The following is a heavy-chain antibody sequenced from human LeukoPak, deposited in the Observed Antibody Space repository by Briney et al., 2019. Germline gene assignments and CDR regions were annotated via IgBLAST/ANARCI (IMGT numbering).Heavy chain of an antibody. CDR3: ARVPKYDFWSGYYWFDP. D-gene: IGHD3-3*01. CDR1: GGSINSYY. Sequence: NPSETLSLTCTVSGGSINSYYWSWIRQPPGKGLEWIGYIYYSGSTNYNPSLKSRVTISVDTSKKQFSLKLSSVTAADTAVYYCARVPKYDFWSGYYWFDPWGQGTLVTVSS. CDR2: IYYSGST. V-gene: IGHV4-59*01. J-gene: IGHJ5*02.